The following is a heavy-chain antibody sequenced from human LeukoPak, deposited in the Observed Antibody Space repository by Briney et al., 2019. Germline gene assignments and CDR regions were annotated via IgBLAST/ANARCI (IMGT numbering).Heavy chain of an antibody. D-gene: IGHD1-26*01. CDR1: GFTFSSYA. Sequence: GRFLRLSCAASGFTFSSYAMHWVRQAPGKGLEWVAVISYDGSNKYYADSVKGRFTISRDNSKNTLYLQMNSLRAEDTAVYYCARGGSYYWFDPWGQGTLVTVSS. J-gene: IGHJ5*02. CDR3: ARGGSYYWFDP. CDR2: ISYDGSNK. V-gene: IGHV3-30-3*01.